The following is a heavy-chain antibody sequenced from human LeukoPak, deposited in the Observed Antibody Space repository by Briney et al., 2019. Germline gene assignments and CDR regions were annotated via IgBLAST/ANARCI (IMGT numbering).Heavy chain of an antibody. V-gene: IGHV3-30-3*01. CDR2: ISFDSSIK. J-gene: IGHJ4*02. CDR1: GFTFGSYA. Sequence: PGRSLRLSCAASGFTFGSYAMHWVRQAPGKGLEWVVFISFDSSIKYYADSVKGRFSISRDNSKNTVYLQMNSLRVEDTAVYFCARDLSGSPFDYWGQGTLVTASS. CDR3: ARDLSGSPFDY. D-gene: IGHD1-26*01.